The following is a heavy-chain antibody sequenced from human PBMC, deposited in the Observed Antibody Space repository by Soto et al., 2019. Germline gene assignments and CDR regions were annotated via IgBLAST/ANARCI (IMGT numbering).Heavy chain of an antibody. V-gene: IGHV4-34*01. CDR2: INHSGST. J-gene: IGHJ4*02. CDR3: ARSVVGATWPRVDY. D-gene: IGHD1-26*01. Sequence: SETLSLTCAVYGGSFSGYYWSWIRQPPGKGLEWIGEINHSGSTNYNPSLKSRVTISVDTSKNQFSLKLSSVTAADTAVYYCARSVVGATWPRVDYWGQGTLVTVSS. CDR1: GGSFSGYY.